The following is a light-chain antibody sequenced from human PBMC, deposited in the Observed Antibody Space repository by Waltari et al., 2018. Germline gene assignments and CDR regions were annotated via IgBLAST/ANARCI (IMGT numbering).Light chain of an antibody. Sequence: QSALTQPDSVSGSPGQSITISCTGTSSDVGGYNYVPWYQQHPGRAPKLLIYEVSNRPSGVSNRFSGSKSGNTASLTISGLQAEDEADYYCSSYTSSISLAFGGGTKLTVL. CDR2: EVS. V-gene: IGLV2-14*01. J-gene: IGLJ2*01. CDR3: SSYTSSISLA. CDR1: SSDVGGYNY.